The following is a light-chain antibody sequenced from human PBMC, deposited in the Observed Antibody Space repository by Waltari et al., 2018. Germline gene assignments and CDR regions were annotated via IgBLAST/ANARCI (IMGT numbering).Light chain of an antibody. CDR1: NNDVGYYDY. Sequence: QSALTQPRSVSGSPRQSVTISCTGTNNDVGYYDYVSWYQQHPNEAPKLLIFGVSQRPSGVPYRFSGSKAGNTAALSISGLQAEDEADYYCCSYAGGFTWVFGGGTRLTV. CDR2: GVS. J-gene: IGLJ3*02. V-gene: IGLV2-11*01. CDR3: CSYAGGFTWV.